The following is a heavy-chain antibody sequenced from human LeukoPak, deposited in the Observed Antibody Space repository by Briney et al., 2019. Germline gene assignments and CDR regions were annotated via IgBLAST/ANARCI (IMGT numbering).Heavy chain of an antibody. CDR1: GFTFDDYA. V-gene: IGHV3-9*01. J-gene: IGHJ1*01. D-gene: IGHD6-13*01. CDR3: AKDGIAAVTPPEYFQH. CDR2: ISWNSGSI. Sequence: GGSLRLSCAASGFTFDDYAMHWVRQAPGKGLEWVSGISWNSGSIGYADSVKGRFTISRDNAKNSLYLQMNSLRAEDTALYYCAKDGIAAVTPPEYFQHWGQGTLVTVSS.